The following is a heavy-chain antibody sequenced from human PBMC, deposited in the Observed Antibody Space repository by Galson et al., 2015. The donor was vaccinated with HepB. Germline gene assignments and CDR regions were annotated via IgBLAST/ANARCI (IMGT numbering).Heavy chain of an antibody. D-gene: IGHD3-22*01. Sequence: SVKVSCKASGYTFNNYGISWVRQAPGQGLEWMGWISAYNGNTNFAQKLQGRVTMTTDTSTSTAYMELRSLRSDDAAVYYCARVGRYYDRSAYPQFDYWGQGALVTVSS. V-gene: IGHV1-18*01. CDR3: ARVGRYYDRSAYPQFDY. CDR1: GYTFNNYG. J-gene: IGHJ4*02. CDR2: ISAYNGNT.